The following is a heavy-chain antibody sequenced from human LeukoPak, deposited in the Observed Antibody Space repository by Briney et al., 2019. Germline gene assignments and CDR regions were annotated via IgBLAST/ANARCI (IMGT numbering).Heavy chain of an antibody. CDR1: GGSISGYF. V-gene: IGHV4-4*07. J-gene: IGHJ4*02. CDR2: VYTSGTT. D-gene: IGHD3-16*01. Sequence: SETLSLTCTVSGGSISGYFWTWIRQPAGKELEWIGRVYTSGTTYYNPSLESRVTISLDTFNNQFSLRVTSVTAADKAIYYCARGTKKTRIGGYYSFDHWGREWLVTSPQ. CDR3: ARGTKKTRIGGYYSFDH.